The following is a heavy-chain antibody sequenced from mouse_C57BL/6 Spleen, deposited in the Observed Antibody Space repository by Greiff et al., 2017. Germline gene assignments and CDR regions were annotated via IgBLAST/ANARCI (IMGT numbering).Heavy chain of an antibody. Sequence: QVHVKQSGAELAKPGASVKLSCKASGYTFTSYWMHWVKQRPGQGLEWIGYINPSSGYTKYNQKFKDKATLTADKSSSTAYMQLSSLTYEDSAVYYCAGGTAFDYWGQGTTLTVSS. V-gene: IGHV1-7*01. CDR2: INPSSGYT. J-gene: IGHJ2*01. CDR1: GYTFTSYW. CDR3: AGGTAFDY.